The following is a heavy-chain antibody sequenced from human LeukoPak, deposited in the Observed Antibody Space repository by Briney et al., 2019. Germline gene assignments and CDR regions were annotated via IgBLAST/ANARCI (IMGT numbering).Heavy chain of an antibody. V-gene: IGHV3-74*01. J-gene: IGHJ4*02. CDR1: GFTFSSYW. CDR2: INSDGSST. CDR3: ARGGIAEDIDY. D-gene: IGHD6-13*01. Sequence: GGSLRLSCAASGFTFSSYWMHRVRQAPGKGLVWVSRINSDGSSTSYADSVKGRFTISRDNAKNTLYLQMNSLRAEDTAVYYCARGGIAEDIDYRGQGTLVTVSS.